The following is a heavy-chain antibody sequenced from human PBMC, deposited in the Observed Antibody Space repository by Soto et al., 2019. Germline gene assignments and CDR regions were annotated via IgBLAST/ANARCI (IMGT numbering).Heavy chain of an antibody. Sequence: QVQLVQSGAEVKKPGASVKVSCKASGYTFTGNYMNWMRQATGQGLEWMGWINTNTGEIKYAQKSQARVTMTRDTSITTAYMELSRLRFDDTAVYFCARGRKQRWSHYSLDSWGQGTLVTVSS. J-gene: IGHJ4*02. CDR3: ARGRKQRWSHYSLDS. CDR2: INTNTGEI. V-gene: IGHV1-2*02. D-gene: IGHD5-18*01. CDR1: GYTFTGNY.